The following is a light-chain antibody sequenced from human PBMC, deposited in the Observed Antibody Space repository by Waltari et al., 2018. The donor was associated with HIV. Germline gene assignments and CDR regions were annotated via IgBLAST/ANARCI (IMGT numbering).Light chain of an antibody. J-gene: IGLJ2*01. V-gene: IGLV2-14*01. CDR3: TSYISGTSPV. CDR2: EVT. Sequence: QSALTQPASVSGSPGQSITISCDLNDNEYVSWYQRHPGKAPKVIIYEVTNRPSGLSNRYSGSKPGNPATLTISGRQPEDEADYFCTSYISGTSPVFGRGTRVTVL. CDR1: DLNDNEY.